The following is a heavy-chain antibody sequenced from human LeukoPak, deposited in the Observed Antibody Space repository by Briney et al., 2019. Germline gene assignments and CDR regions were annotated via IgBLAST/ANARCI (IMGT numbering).Heavy chain of an antibody. CDR1: GFTFSSYG. CDR3: ARDEEGGSYPLDY. CDR2: IRYDGSNK. J-gene: IGHJ4*02. D-gene: IGHD1-26*01. Sequence: GGPLRLSCAASGFTFSSYGMHWVRQAPGKGLEWVAFIRYDGSNKYYADSVKGRFTISRDNSKNTLYLQMNSLRAEDTAFYYCARDEEGGSYPLDYWGQGTLVTVSS. V-gene: IGHV3-30*02.